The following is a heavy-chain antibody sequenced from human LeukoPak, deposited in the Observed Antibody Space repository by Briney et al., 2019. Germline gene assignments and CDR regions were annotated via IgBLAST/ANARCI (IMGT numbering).Heavy chain of an antibody. CDR2: IYYSGST. D-gene: IGHD3-9*01. CDR3: ARGPALVRYFDWLLS. V-gene: IGHV4-31*11. Sequence: PSQTLSLTCAVAGGSRSSGDYYWSWIRQHPGKGLEWIGYIYYSGSTYYNPSLKSRVTISVDTSKNQFSLKLSSVTAADTAVYYCARGPALVRYFDWLLSWGQGTLVTVSS. J-gene: IGHJ4*02. CDR1: GGSRSSGDYY.